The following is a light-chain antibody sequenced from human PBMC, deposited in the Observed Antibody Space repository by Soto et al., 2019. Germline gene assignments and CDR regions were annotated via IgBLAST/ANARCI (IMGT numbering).Light chain of an antibody. J-gene: IGLJ1*01. Sequence: SYELTQPPSVSLSPGQTASITCSGDKLGDKYACWYQQKPGQSPVLVIYQDSKRPSGIPERFSGSNSGNTATLTISGTQAMDEADYYCQAWDSSTANYVFGTGTKLTVL. CDR1: KLGDKY. CDR2: QDS. CDR3: QAWDSSTANYV. V-gene: IGLV3-1*01.